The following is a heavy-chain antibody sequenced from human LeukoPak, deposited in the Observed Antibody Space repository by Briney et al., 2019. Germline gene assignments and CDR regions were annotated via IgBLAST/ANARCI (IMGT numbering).Heavy chain of an antibody. CDR3: ARSKTGSLGNWFDL. Sequence: ASVKVSCKASGYTFTSYDINWVLQATGQGLEWMGWMNPNSGYSGYAQKFQARVTMARNTSISTAYMELSNLRFEDTAVYYCARSKTGSLGNWFDLWGQGTLVTVSS. V-gene: IGHV1-8*01. CDR2: MNPNSGYS. CDR1: GYTFTSYD. J-gene: IGHJ5*02. D-gene: IGHD1-1*01.